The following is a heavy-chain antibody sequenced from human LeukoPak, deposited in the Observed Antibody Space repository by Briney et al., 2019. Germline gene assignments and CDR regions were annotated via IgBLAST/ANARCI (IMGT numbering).Heavy chain of an antibody. CDR2: IIPIFGTA. D-gene: IGHD5-18*01. J-gene: IGHJ3*02. CDR3: ARVGYSYGTGGHALDI. Sequence: ASVKVSCKASGGTFSSYAISWVRQAPGRGLEWMGGIIPIFGTANYAQKFQGRVTITADESTSTAYMELSSLRSEDTAVYYCARVGYSYGTGGHALDIWGQGTMVTVSS. CDR1: GGTFSSYA. V-gene: IGHV1-69*13.